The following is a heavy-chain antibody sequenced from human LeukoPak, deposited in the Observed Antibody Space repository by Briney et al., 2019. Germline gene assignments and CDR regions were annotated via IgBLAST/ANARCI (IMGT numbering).Heavy chain of an antibody. CDR3: ARDWIGYSSSWYLGY. V-gene: IGHV3-30-3*01. CDR1: GFTFSTYA. J-gene: IGHJ4*02. D-gene: IGHD6-13*01. Sequence: PGGSLRLSCAASGFTFSTYAMHWVRQAPGKGLEWVAVISYDGSNKYYADSVKGRFTISRDNSKNTLYLQMNSLRAEDTAVYYCARDWIGYSSSWYLGYWGQGTLVTVSS. CDR2: ISYDGSNK.